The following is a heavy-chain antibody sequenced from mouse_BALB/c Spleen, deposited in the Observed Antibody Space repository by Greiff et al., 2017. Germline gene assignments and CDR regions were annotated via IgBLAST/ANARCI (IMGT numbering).Heavy chain of an antibody. Sequence: EVQLVESGTVLARPGASVKMSCKASGYTFTSYWMHWVKQRPGQGLEWIGAIYPGNSDTSYNQKFKGKAKLTAVTSTSTAYMELSSLTNEDSAVYYCTSPYYGSSDWYFDVWGAGTTVTVSS. CDR2: IYPGNSDT. CDR1: GYTFTSYW. CDR3: TSPYYGSSDWYFDV. V-gene: IGHV1-5*01. J-gene: IGHJ1*01. D-gene: IGHD1-1*01.